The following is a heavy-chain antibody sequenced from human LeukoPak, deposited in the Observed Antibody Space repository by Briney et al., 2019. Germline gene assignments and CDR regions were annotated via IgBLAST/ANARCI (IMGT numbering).Heavy chain of an antibody. CDR2: MNPNSGNT. D-gene: IGHD6-19*01. CDR3: ARAPTVRAVAGKKNGLRYYFDY. CDR1: GYTFTSYD. V-gene: IGHV1-8*01. Sequence: ASVKVSCKASGYTFTSYDINWVRQATGRGLEWMGWMNPNSGNTGYAQKFQGRVTMTRNTSISTAYMELSSLRSEDTVVYYCARAPTVRAVAGKKNGLRYYFDYWGQGTLVTVSS. J-gene: IGHJ4*02.